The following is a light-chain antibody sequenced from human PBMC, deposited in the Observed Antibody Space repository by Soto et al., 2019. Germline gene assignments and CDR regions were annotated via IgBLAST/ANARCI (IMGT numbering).Light chain of an antibody. CDR1: SSDVGAYNF. CDR3: TAYTNAATFV. V-gene: IGLV2-14*01. Sequence: QSALTQPASVSGSPGQSITLSCTGTSSDVGAYNFVSWYQQRPGKAPQLMISEVSKRASGASDRFSGSKFGSTASLTISGLQSEDEADYYCTAYTNAATFVFGTGTKVTVL. J-gene: IGLJ1*01. CDR2: EVS.